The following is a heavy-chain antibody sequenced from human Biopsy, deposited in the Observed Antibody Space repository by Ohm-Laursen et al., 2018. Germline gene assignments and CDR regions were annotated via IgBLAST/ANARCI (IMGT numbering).Heavy chain of an antibody. CDR2: IKQDGSEK. V-gene: IGHV3-7*01. CDR1: GFTFSNYR. Sequence: SLRLSCAASGFTFSNYRMNWVRQAPGKGLEWVANIKQDGSEKNYVDSVKGRFTISRDNAKNSLLLQMNRLRVEDTAVYYCARAYSRGDYWGQGTLVTVSS. J-gene: IGHJ4*02. D-gene: IGHD2-15*01. CDR3: ARAYSRGDY.